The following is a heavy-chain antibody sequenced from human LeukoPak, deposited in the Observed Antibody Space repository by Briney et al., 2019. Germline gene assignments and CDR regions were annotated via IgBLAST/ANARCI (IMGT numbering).Heavy chain of an antibody. J-gene: IGHJ6*03. D-gene: IGHD1-26*01. Sequence: GGSLRLSCVASEFTFRNYEMNWFRQAPGKGLEWVSCIANTGTVHYVYSVKGRFTISRDNAKNSLYLQMDSLRPEDTALYYCARGYPGTLDVWGKGATVIVSS. CDR3: ARGYPGTLDV. CDR1: EFTFRNYE. V-gene: IGHV3-69-1*01. CDR2: IANTGTV.